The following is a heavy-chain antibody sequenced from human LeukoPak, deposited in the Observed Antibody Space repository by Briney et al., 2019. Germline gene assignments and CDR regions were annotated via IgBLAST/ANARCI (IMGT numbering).Heavy chain of an antibody. CDR1: GGTFSSYA. J-gene: IGHJ4*02. V-gene: IGHV1-69*05. D-gene: IGHD3-10*01. CDR3: ALLPLGVLYYYGSGSYRDVDY. CDR2: IIPIFGTA. Sequence: SVKVSCKASGGTFSSYAISWVRQAPGQGLEWMGGIIPIFGTANYAQKLQGRVTMTTDTSTSTAYMELRSLRSDDTAVYYCALLPLGVLYYYGSGSYRDVDYWGQGTLVTVSS.